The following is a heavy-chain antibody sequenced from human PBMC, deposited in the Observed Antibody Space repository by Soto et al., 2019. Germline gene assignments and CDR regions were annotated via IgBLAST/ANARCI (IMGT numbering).Heavy chain of an antibody. Sequence: QVQLVESGGGVVQPGRSLRLSCVASGFTFSSYGMHWVRQAPGKGLEWVAIISYDGSNTYYADSVKGRFTSSRDNSKNTLYLKMNSLRTEDTSVYYCAKEGGLSGSYYISSSYYFDYWGQGTLVTVSS. CDR3: AKEGGLSGSYYISSSYYFDY. V-gene: IGHV3-30*18. CDR1: GFTFSSYG. D-gene: IGHD1-26*01. J-gene: IGHJ4*02. CDR2: ISYDGSNT.